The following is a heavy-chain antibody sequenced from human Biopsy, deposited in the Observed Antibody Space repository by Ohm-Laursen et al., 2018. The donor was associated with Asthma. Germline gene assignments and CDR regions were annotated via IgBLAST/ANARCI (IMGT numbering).Heavy chain of an antibody. Sequence: TLSLTCAVSGASINSGGFSWNWVRQPPGKGLELIAYLFHSGATYYNPALNSRVTISVDRSQRQFSLKVNSVTAADTAVYYCARMNTLIQAANYFSYAMDVWGQGTTVTVSS. V-gene: IGHV4-30-2*01. CDR2: LFHSGAT. CDR1: GASINSGGFS. CDR3: ARMNTLIQAANYFSYAMDV. J-gene: IGHJ6*02. D-gene: IGHD3-9*01.